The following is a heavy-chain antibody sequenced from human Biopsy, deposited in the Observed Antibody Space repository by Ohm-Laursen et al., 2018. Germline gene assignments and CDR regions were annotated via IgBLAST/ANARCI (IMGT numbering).Heavy chain of an antibody. CDR1: GFTFSSYS. CDR3: ANTAMISYALDI. Sequence: GSLRLSCAASGFTFSSYSMNWVRQAPGKGLEWISYISETSSHIYDADSVSGRFTISRDNAENSLYLQMNSLRADDTAVYYCANTAMISYALDIWGHGTTVSVSS. J-gene: IGHJ3*02. D-gene: IGHD5-18*01. CDR2: ISETSSHI. V-gene: IGHV3-21*04.